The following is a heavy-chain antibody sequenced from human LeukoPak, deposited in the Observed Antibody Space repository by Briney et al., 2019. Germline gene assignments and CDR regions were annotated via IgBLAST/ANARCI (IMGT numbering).Heavy chain of an antibody. CDR3: AGDYDILTGYYHDAFDI. D-gene: IGHD3-9*01. CDR1: GGTFSSYA. Sequence: SVKVSCKASGGTFSSYAISWVRQAPGQGLEWMGRIIPIFGTANYAQKFQGRVTITTDESTSTAYMELSSLRTEDTAVYYCAGDYDILTGYYHDAFDIWGQGTMVTVSS. J-gene: IGHJ3*02. CDR2: IIPIFGTA. V-gene: IGHV1-69*05.